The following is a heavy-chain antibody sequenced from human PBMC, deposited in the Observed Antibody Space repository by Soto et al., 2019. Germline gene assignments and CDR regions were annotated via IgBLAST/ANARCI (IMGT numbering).Heavy chain of an antibody. CDR2: ISPYTGNT. CDR3: VMVDNYVTPTPQDV. D-gene: IGHD3-16*01. V-gene: IGHV1-18*01. Sequence: QVQLVQSGDEVKKPGASVKVSCKASGYIFVNYGIAWVRQAPGQGLEWMGWISPYTGNTHSASKVQGRLTMTTDTSTSTAYMALVSLTSADPAVYYCVMVDNYVTPTPQDVSGQGTTVTVSS. CDR1: GYIFVNYG. J-gene: IGHJ6*02.